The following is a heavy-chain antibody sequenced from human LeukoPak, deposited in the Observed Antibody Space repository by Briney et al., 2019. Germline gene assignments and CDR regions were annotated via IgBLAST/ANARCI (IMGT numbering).Heavy chain of an antibody. CDR3: ARGFSTGFFYYAMDV. D-gene: IGHD3-9*01. V-gene: IGHV1-8*01. CDR1: GYTFTSYD. CDR2: MSPNSGNT. Sequence: GASVTVSCKTSGYTFTSYDFNWVRQAPGQGLEWMGWMSPNSGNTGYAQKFQGRVTMTRNTSISTAYLELSSLTSEDTAVYYCARGFSTGFFYYAMDVWGQGTTVTVSS. J-gene: IGHJ6*02.